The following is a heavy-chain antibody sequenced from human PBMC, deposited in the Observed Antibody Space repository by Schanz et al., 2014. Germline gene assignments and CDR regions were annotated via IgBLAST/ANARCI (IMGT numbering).Heavy chain of an antibody. V-gene: IGHV3-48*01. CDR3: AKYRGYYRVSGSYRELEY. Sequence: VHLLESGGGLVEPGGSLRLSCAASGITFSSHSFNWVRQAPGKGLEWISYITYNGGTIYYADSVKGRFTISRDNSKNTLYLQMNSLRPEDTAVYYCAKYRGYYRVSGSYRELEYWGQGTLVTVSS. CDR2: ITYNGGTI. J-gene: IGHJ4*02. CDR1: GITFSSHS. D-gene: IGHD3-10*01.